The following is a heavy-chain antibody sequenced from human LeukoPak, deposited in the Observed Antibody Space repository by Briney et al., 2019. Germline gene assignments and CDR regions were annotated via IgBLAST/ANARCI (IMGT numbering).Heavy chain of an antibody. V-gene: IGHV4-59*08. Sequence: SETLSFTGTGSGGSSSSYYWSWIRQPPGKGLEWIGYIYYSGSTNYNPSLKSRVTISVDTSKNQFSLKLSSVTAADTAVYYCARLPTGSYWMGAFDYWGQGTLVTVSS. CDR2: IYYSGST. D-gene: IGHD1-26*01. CDR3: ARLPTGSYWMGAFDY. J-gene: IGHJ4*02. CDR1: GGSSSSYY.